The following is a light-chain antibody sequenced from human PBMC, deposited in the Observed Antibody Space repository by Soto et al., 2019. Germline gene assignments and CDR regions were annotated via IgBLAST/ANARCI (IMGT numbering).Light chain of an antibody. J-gene: IGKJ1*01. CDR3: QQYGTSSGRT. CDR1: HTISSSY. Sequence: EIVLTQSPGTLSLSPGERATLSSRASHTISSSYLAWYQQKPGQAPRLLRYGISRRATGIPDRFSGSGSGTDFTLTITRLEPGDFAVYRGQQYGTSSGRTCGHGTKVDIK. V-gene: IGKV3-20*01. CDR2: GIS.